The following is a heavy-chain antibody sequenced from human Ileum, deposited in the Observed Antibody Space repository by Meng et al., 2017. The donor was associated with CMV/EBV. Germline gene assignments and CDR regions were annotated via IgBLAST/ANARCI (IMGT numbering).Heavy chain of an antibody. D-gene: IGHD2-21*01. V-gene: IGHV3-15*01. Sequence: GGSLRLSCAASGFTFGDRWMNWVRQAPGEGLKWLGRIKSRVDGWTTDYAAPVKGRFIISRDDSKNTLFLQMNTLESEDTAIYYCTTGLYNSGGVDHWGHGTLVTVSS. CDR2: IKSRVDGWTT. J-gene: IGHJ4*01. CDR1: GFTFGDRW. CDR3: TTGLYNSGGVDH.